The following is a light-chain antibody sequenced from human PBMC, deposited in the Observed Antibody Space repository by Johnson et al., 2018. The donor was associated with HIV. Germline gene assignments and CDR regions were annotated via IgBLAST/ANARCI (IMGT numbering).Light chain of an antibody. J-gene: IGLJ1*01. V-gene: IGLV1-51*01. CDR2: DNN. Sequence: QSVLTQPPSVSAAPGQKVTISCSGTSSNVGNNYVSWYQQFPGTAPKLLIYDNNKRPSGIPDRFSGSKSGTSATLGITAIHPGAEADYYCGTWDSSLSAGGYVFGTGTKVTVL. CDR1: SSNVGNNY. CDR3: GTWDSSLSAGGYV.